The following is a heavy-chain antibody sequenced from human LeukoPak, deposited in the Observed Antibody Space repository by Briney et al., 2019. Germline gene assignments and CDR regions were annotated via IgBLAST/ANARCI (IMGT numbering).Heavy chain of an antibody. CDR1: GGSISSGGYY. CDR2: IYYSGST. V-gene: IGHV4-31*03. Sequence: TLSLTCTVSGGSISSGGYYWSWIRQHPGKGLEWIGYIYYSGSTYYNPSLKSRVTISVDTSKNQFSLKLSSVTAADTAVYYCARDRGFGEQPDYWGQGTLVTVSS. J-gene: IGHJ4*02. CDR3: ARDRGFGEQPDY. D-gene: IGHD3-10*01.